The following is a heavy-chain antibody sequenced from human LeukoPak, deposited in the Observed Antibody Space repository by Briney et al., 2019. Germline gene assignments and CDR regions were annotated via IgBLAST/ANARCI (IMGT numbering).Heavy chain of an antibody. D-gene: IGHD6-6*01. J-gene: IGHJ4*02. CDR2: VIGSGTTK. CDR1: GFTFSNYA. V-gene: IGHV3-21*06. CDR3: ARERQLVTGY. Sequence: GGAPRLSCSASGFTFSNYAMHWVRQAPGKGLEWVSSVIGSGTTKYYADSVKGRFVISRDNAKNALYLQMNSLRAEDTAVYFCARERQLVTGYWGQGTLVTVSS.